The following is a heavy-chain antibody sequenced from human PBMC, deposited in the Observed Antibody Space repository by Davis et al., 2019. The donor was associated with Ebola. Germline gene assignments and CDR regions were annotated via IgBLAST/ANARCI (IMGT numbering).Heavy chain of an antibody. D-gene: IGHD2-15*01. Sequence: GGSLRLSCAASGFTFSDYYMSWTRQAPGKGLEWVSYISSSGSTIYYADSVKGRFTISRDNAKNSLFLQMNSLRAEDTAVYYCTRLKIDSGGITKDYWGQGTLVTVSS. V-gene: IGHV3-11*01. CDR2: ISSSGSTI. J-gene: IGHJ4*02. CDR3: TRLKIDSGGITKDY. CDR1: GFTFSDYY.